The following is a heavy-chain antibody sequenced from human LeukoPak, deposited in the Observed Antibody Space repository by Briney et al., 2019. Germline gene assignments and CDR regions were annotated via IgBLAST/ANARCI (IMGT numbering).Heavy chain of an antibody. Sequence: ASVRVSCKASGYTFTGYDINWVRQATGQGLEWMGWMNPNTGDTGYAQKFPGRVTMTRNSSIDTAYMELSGLRSEDAAVYYCTRGSLSGSSRDYWGQGTLLTVSS. CDR1: GYTFTGYD. J-gene: IGHJ4*02. CDR3: TRGSLSGSSRDY. CDR2: MNPNTGDT. D-gene: IGHD1-26*01. V-gene: IGHV1-8*01.